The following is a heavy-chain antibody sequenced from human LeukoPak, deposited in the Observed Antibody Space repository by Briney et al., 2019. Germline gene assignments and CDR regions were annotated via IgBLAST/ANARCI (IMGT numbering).Heavy chain of an antibody. V-gene: IGHV3-7*01. CDR3: ARGAGSIAARRLFDY. CDR2: IKQDGSEK. CDR1: GFTFSSYW. D-gene: IGHD6-6*01. Sequence: PGESLRLSCAASGFTFSSYWMSWVRQAPGKGLEWVANIKQDGSEKYYVDSVKGRFTISRDNAKNSLYLQMNSLRAEDTAVYYCARGAGSIAARRLFDYWGQGTLVTVSS. J-gene: IGHJ4*02.